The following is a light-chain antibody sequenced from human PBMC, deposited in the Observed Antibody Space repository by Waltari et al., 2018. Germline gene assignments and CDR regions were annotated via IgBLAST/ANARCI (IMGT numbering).Light chain of an antibody. CDR2: ESE. V-gene: IGLV1-51*02. CDR3: GTWDNNLSALV. J-gene: IGLJ2*01. CDR1: TSNIGNTY. Sequence: QSVLTQPPSVSAAPGQKVPISCSGSTSNIGNTYVSWYQQLPGAAPKVFIYESEKRPSGIPDRFSGSKSGTSASLGITGLQTGDEAAYYCGTWDNNLSALVFGGGTKLTVL.